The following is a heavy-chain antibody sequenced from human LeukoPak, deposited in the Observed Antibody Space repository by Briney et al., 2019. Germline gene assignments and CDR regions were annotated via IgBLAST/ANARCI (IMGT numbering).Heavy chain of an antibody. J-gene: IGHJ3*02. D-gene: IGHD2-2*01. CDR2: IYYSGIT. CDR1: GGSVTTSSFY. V-gene: IGHV4-39*07. CDR3: AKSGPAAGPPDAFGI. Sequence: SETLSLTCTLSGGSVTTSSFYWAWIRQPPGKGLECIGTIYYSGITYYHSSLKSRVTISVDTSKIQFSLKLHSVTAADTAVYFCAKSGPAAGPPDAFGIGGQGTMVTVSS.